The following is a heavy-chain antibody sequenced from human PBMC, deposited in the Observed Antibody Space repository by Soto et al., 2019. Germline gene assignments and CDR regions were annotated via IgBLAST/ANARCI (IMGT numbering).Heavy chain of an antibody. V-gene: IGHV3-48*02. CDR2: ISSSSSTI. D-gene: IGHD3-22*01. CDR1: GFTFSSYS. CDR3: ARDQERPRSGYFDY. J-gene: IGHJ4*02. Sequence: EVQLVESGGGLVQPGGSLRLSCAASGFTFSSYSMNWVRQAPGKGLVWVSYISSSSSTIYNADSVKGRFTISRDPAKNSQHLQMNSPGDEDTAVYYGARDQERPRSGYFDYWGQGTLVTVSA.